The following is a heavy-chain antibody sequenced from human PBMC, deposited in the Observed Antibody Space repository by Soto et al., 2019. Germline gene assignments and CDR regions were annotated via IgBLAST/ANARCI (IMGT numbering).Heavy chain of an antibody. V-gene: IGHV1-24*01. CDR1: GYTLTELS. Sequence: ASVKVSCKVSGYTLTELSMHWVRQAPGKGLEWMGGFDPEDGETIYAQKFQGRVTMTEDTSTDTAYMELSSLRSEDTAVYYCATGIYYASSGNAFDIWGQGTMVTVSS. J-gene: IGHJ3*02. CDR2: FDPEDGET. CDR3: ATGIYYASSGNAFDI. D-gene: IGHD3-22*01.